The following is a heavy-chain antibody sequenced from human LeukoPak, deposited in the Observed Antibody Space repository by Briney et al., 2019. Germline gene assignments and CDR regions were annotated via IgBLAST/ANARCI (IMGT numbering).Heavy chain of an antibody. CDR1: GGSISSSSYY. Sequence: SETLSLTCTVSGGSISSSSYYWGWIRQPPGKGLEWIGSIYYSGSTYYNPSLKSRVTISVDTSKNQFSLKLSSVTAADTAVYYCARMDGDYSNWFDPWGQGTLVTVSS. V-gene: IGHV4-39*01. CDR3: ARMDGDYSNWFDP. CDR2: IYYSGST. J-gene: IGHJ5*02. D-gene: IGHD4-17*01.